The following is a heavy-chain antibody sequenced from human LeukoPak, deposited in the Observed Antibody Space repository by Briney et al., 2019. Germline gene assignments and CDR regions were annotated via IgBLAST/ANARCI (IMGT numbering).Heavy chain of an antibody. Sequence: VASVKVSCKASGYTFTGYYMHWVRQAPGQGLEWMGWINPNSGGTNYAQKFQGRVTMTRDTSISTAYMELSRLRSDDTAVYYCAREQVMVRGVMNYYYYYYMDVWGKGTTVTISS. CDR1: GYTFTGYY. CDR3: AREQVMVRGVMNYYYYYYMDV. D-gene: IGHD3-10*01. CDR2: INPNSGGT. V-gene: IGHV1-2*02. J-gene: IGHJ6*03.